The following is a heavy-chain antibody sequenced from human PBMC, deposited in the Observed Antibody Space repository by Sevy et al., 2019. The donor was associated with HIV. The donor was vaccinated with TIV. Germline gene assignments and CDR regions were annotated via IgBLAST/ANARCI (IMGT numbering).Heavy chain of an antibody. J-gene: IGHJ3*02. CDR1: GFTFSDYY. Sequence: GGSLRLSCAASGFTFSDYYMSWIRQAPGKGLEWVSYISSSGSTIYYEDSVKGRFTISRDNAKNSMYLQMNSLRAEDTAVYYCARGWNSGAFDIWGQGTMVTVSS. CDR2: ISSSGSTI. CDR3: ARGWNSGAFDI. D-gene: IGHD1-7*01. V-gene: IGHV3-11*01.